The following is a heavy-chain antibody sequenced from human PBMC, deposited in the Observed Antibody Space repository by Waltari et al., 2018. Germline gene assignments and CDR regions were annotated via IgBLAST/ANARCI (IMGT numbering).Heavy chain of an antibody. CDR3: ARSGGSGSSYDY. Sequence: QVQLVQSGAAVKKPGSSVTVSCKASGGPFSSYAITWVRQAPGQGLEWMGGIIPIFGTANYAQKFQGRVTITAAESTSTAYMELSSLRSEDTAVYYCARSGGSGSSYDYWGQGTLVTVSS. D-gene: IGHD3-10*01. CDR2: IIPIFGTA. V-gene: IGHV1-69*12. J-gene: IGHJ4*02. CDR1: GGPFSSYA.